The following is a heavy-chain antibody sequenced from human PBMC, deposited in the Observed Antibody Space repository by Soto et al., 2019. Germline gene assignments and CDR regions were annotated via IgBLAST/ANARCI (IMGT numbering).Heavy chain of an antibody. CDR2: VSSDGTDT. J-gene: IGHJ6*02. CDR1: GFTFNIHA. CDR3: AKDRPHSWTAGDRYAVDG. Sequence: EVQLLESGGGLVQPGGSLRLSCAASGFTFNIHAMTWVRQAPGQGLQWVSTVSSDGTDTYYADSEKGRFTISRDNSKNTLNLQMDGLRAEDTATYFCAKDRPHSWTAGDRYAVDGWGQGTSVTVSS. D-gene: IGHD1-1*01. V-gene: IGHV3-23*05.